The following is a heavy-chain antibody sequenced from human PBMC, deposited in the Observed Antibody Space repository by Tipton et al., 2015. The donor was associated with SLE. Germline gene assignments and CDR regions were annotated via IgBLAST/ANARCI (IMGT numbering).Heavy chain of an antibody. V-gene: IGHV3-30*04. D-gene: IGHD2-15*01. CDR2: IWYDGSNK. J-gene: IGHJ6*02. CDR1: GFTLSSYA. CDR3: AKEGIYDVVGLGGGMDV. Sequence: SLRLSCVVSGFTLSSYAMHWVRQAPGKGLEWVAVIWYDGSNKYYPDSVKGRFTISRDNSKNTLYLQMNSLRAEDTAVYYCAKEGIYDVVGLGGGMDVWGQGTAVNVSS.